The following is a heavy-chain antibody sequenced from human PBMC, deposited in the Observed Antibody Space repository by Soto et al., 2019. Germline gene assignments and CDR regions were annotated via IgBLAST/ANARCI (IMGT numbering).Heavy chain of an antibody. CDR2: ISSSSSYI. Sequence: GGSLRLSCAASGFTFSSYSMNWVRQAPGKGLEWVSSISSSSSYIYYADSVKGRFTISSDNAKNSLYLQMNSLRAEDTAVYYCAREIVVVPDAIERFWYWGQGTMVTVSS. V-gene: IGHV3-21*01. D-gene: IGHD2-2*01. CDR3: AREIVVVPDAIERFWY. J-gene: IGHJ4*02. CDR1: GFTFSSYS.